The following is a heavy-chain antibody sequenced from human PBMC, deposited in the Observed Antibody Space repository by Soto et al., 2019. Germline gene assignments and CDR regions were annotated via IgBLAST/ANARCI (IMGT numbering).Heavy chain of an antibody. CDR2: IVPMFGTT. D-gene: IGHD2-2*01. J-gene: IGHJ6*01. CDR3: ARDQLPDGHYNYYGMDV. CDR1: GGTFSSYA. V-gene: IGHV1-69*12. Sequence: QVQLVQSGGEVKKPGSSVKVSCAASGGTFSSYAISWVRQAPGQRLEWMGLIVPMFGTTNSTQKFQGRLTFTADELSLPAHMELSSLTSEHTAVYYCARDQLPDGHYNYYGMDVWGQGTTVIVSP.